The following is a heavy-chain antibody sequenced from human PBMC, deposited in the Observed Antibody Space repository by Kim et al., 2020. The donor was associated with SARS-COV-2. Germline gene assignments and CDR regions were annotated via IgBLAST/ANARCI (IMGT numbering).Heavy chain of an antibody. D-gene: IGHD3-10*01. J-gene: IGHJ6*02. CDR2: IYSDGST. V-gene: IGHV3-53*01. CDR3: SGAMARGVGITCGMDF. CDR1: GFTFSSNY. Sequence: GGSLRLSCAASGFTFSSNYMSWVRQAPGKGLEWVSVIYSDGSTAYSDYAAGGFAIFTNNTKNTLHTLMMKMIAEDTAVYYWSGAMARGVGITCGMDFWG.